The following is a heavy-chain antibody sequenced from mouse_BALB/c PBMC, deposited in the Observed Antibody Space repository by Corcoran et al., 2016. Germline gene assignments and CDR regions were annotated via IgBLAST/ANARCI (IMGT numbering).Heavy chain of an antibody. J-gene: IGHJ3*01. Sequence: QIQLQQSVPVLVKPGASGKISCKASGYTFTDYYINWVKQKPGQGLEWIGWIYPGSGNTKYNEKFKGKATLTVDTSSSTAYMQLSSLTSEDTAVYFCARGSTMITTAWFAYWGQGTLVTVSA. D-gene: IGHD2-4*01. CDR3: ARGSTMITTAWFAY. CDR1: GYTFTDYY. V-gene: IGHV1-84*02. CDR2: IYPGSGNT.